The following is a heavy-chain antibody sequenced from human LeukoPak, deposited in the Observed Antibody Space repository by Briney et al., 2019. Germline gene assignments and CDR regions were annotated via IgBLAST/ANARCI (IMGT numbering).Heavy chain of an antibody. D-gene: IGHD3-22*01. CDR3: ARSEYYYDSSGHYYFDY. CDR2: IKQDGSEK. CDR1: GFTFSSYW. Sequence: PGGSLRLSCAASGFTFSSYWMSWVRQAPGKGLEWVANIKQDGSEKYYVDSVKGRFTISRDNAKNSLYLQMNSLRAEDTAVYYCARSEYYYDSSGHYYFDYWGQGTLVTVSS. J-gene: IGHJ4*02. V-gene: IGHV3-7*01.